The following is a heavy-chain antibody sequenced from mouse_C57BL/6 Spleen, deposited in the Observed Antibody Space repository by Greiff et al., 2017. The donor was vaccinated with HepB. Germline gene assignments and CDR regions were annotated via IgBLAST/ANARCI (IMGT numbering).Heavy chain of an antibody. Sequence: VQLVESGAELVKPGASVKISCKASGYAFSSYWMNWVKQRPGKGLEWIGQIYPGDGDTNYNGKFKGKATLTADKSSSTAYMQLSSLTSEDSAVYFCAREGGVVAGPVDYWGQGTTLTVSS. D-gene: IGHD1-1*01. CDR1: GYAFSSYW. J-gene: IGHJ2*01. CDR2: IYPGDGDT. CDR3: AREGGVVAGPVDY. V-gene: IGHV1-80*01.